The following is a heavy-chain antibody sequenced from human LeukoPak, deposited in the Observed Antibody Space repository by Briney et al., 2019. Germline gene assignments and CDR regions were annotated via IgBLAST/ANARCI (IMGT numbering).Heavy chain of an antibody. Sequence: GGSLRLSCSASGFTFSTYWMSWVRQAPGKGLEWVANMRRDGNEIYYLDSVRGRFTISRDDSNNMVYLQMNSLRTEDTAVYHCVKRGGGDHGLDVWGQGTTVVVS. D-gene: IGHD2-21*02. V-gene: IGHV3-7*01. J-gene: IGHJ6*02. CDR2: MRRDGNEI. CDR3: VKRGGGDHGLDV. CDR1: GFTFSTYW.